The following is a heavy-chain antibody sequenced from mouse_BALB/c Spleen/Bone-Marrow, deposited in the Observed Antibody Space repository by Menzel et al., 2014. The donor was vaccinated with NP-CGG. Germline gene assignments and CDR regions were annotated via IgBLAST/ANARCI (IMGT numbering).Heavy chain of an antibody. V-gene: IGHV1-80*01. CDR3: TRSTATFNY. J-gene: IGHJ2*01. CDR2: IYPGDGDT. Sequence: VQLQESGAELVRPGSSVKISCKASGYAFSAYWMNWVKQRPGQGLEWIGQIYPGDGDTNYNGKFKGKATLTADKSSSTAYMQLSSLPSEDSAVYFCTRSTATFNYWGQGTTLTVSS. D-gene: IGHD1-2*01. CDR1: GYAFSAYW.